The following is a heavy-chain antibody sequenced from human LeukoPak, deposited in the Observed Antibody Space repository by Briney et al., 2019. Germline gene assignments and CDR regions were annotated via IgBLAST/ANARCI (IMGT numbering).Heavy chain of an antibody. J-gene: IGHJ4*02. CDR1: GFTFSNYW. V-gene: IGHV3-74*01. CDR2: INPDGRTT. CDR3: ARVLGD. Sequence: PGGSLRLSCAASGFTFSNYWIHWVRHAPGKGLVWVSNINPDGRTTNYADSVMGRFTISRVNAKNTLYPPINSLRAEDTAGYYCARVLGDWGQGTLVTVSS. D-gene: IGHD3-10*01.